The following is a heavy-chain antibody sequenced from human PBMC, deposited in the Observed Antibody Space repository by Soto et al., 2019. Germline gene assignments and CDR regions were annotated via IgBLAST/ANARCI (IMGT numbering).Heavy chain of an antibody. CDR1: GGSISSYY. J-gene: IGHJ4*02. CDR2: IYYSGST. Sequence: ASETLSLTCTVSGGSISSYYWSWIRQPPGKGLEWIGYIYYSGSTNYNPSLKRRVTISVDTSKNQFSLKLSSVTAADTAVYYCARGGDGYKAPFDYWGQGTLVTVSS. CDR3: ARGGDGYKAPFDY. D-gene: IGHD2-21*01. V-gene: IGHV4-59*01.